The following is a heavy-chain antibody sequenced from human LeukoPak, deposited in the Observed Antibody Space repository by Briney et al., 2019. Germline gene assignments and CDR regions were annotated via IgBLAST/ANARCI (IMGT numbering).Heavy chain of an antibody. CDR3: AKGGAAVVAH. Sequence: VGSLRLSCAASGFTFSSYWMSWVRQAPGRGVEGVADINQDGSEKDYVDSVKGGFTISRDSAKNTLYIQINSLRAEERAGYYCAKGGAAVVAHWGQGTLVTVSS. CDR2: INQDGSEK. J-gene: IGHJ4*02. V-gene: IGHV3-7*03. CDR1: GFTFSSYW. D-gene: IGHD3-16*01.